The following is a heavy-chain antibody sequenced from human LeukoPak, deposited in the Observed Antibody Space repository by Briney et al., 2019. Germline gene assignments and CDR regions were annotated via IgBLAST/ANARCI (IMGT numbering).Heavy chain of an antibody. D-gene: IGHD2-8*01. V-gene: IGHV4-39*07. CDR3: ARGTSFGLMNSDN. CDR1: GGSISINNFW. CDR2: VYYSGST. J-gene: IGHJ4*02. Sequence: PSEALSLTCSISGGSISINNFWWGWIRQSPGKAMEWVGSVYYSGSTYYNPSLTRRLTMSVDTSKNQFSLKLTSLTAADTAVYYCARGTSFGLMNSDNWGQGTLVIVSS.